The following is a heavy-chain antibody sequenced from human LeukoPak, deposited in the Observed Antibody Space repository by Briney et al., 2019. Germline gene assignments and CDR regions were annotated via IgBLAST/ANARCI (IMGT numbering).Heavy chain of an antibody. CDR1: GGSIISDSYY. Sequence: SETLSLTCTVSGGSIISDSYYWGWIRQPPGKGLEWIANIYYSGSTYYNPSLKSRVTISVDTSKNQFSLKLSSVTAADTAVYYCARGEGKIVVVAAIWFDPWGQGTLVTVSS. D-gene: IGHD2-15*01. CDR2: IYYSGST. CDR3: ARGEGKIVVVAAIWFDP. V-gene: IGHV4-39*07. J-gene: IGHJ5*02.